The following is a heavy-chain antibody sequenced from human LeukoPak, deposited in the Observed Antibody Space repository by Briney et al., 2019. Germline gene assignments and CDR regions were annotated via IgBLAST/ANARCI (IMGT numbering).Heavy chain of an antibody. J-gene: IGHJ5*02. Sequence: PSQTLSLTCTVSDGSISSGDYYWSWIRQPPGKGLEWIGYIYYSGSTYYNPSLKSRVTISVDTSKNQFSLKLSSVTAADTAVYYCARMGLLRDNWFDPWGQGTLVTVSS. CDR2: IYYSGST. V-gene: IGHV4-30-4*08. D-gene: IGHD2-15*01. CDR1: DGSISSGDYY. CDR3: ARMGLLRDNWFDP.